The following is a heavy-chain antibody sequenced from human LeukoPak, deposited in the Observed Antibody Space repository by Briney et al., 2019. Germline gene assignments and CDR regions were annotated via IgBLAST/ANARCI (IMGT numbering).Heavy chain of an antibody. CDR1: GYTFTGYY. CDR2: INPNSGGT. J-gene: IGHJ4*02. D-gene: IGHD3/OR15-3a*01. Sequence: ASVKVSCKASGYTFTGYYMHWVRQAPGQGLEWMGWINPNSGGTNYAQKFQGRVTMTRDTSISTAYMELSRLRSDDTAVYYCARAPRWTLQRPYDYWGQGPLVTVSS. CDR3: ARAPRWTLQRPYDY. V-gene: IGHV1-2*02.